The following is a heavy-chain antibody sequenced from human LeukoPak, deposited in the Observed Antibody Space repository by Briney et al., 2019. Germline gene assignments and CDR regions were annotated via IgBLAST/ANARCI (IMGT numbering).Heavy chain of an antibody. CDR2: ISSSSSYI. D-gene: IGHD3-22*01. CDR1: GFTLSSYS. V-gene: IGHV3-21*04. Sequence: TGGSLRLSCAASGFTLSSYSMNWVRQAPGKGLEWVSSISSSSSYIYYADSVKGRFTISRDNAKNSLYLQMNSLRAEDTAVYYCARSDSSGYYYDYWGQGTLVTVSS. J-gene: IGHJ4*02. CDR3: ARSDSSGYYYDY.